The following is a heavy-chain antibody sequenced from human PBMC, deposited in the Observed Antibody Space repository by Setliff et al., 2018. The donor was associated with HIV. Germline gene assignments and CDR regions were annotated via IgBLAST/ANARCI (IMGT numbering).Heavy chain of an antibody. CDR1: GFTFSSYW. CDR2: INSDGSST. J-gene: IGHJ6*03. D-gene: IGHD3-3*01. CDR3: ARVDFWSGHAFYMDV. V-gene: IGHV3-74*01. Sequence: SGGSLRLSCAASGFTFSSYWMHWVRQAPGKGLVWVSRINSDGSSTSYADSVKGRFTISRDNSKNTVYLQMNSLRAEDTAVYYCARVDFWSGHAFYMDVWGKGTTVTVS.